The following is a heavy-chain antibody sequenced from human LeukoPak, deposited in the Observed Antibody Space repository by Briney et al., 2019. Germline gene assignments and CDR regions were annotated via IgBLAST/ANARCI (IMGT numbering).Heavy chain of an antibody. CDR2: ISSSGSTI. CDR1: GFTFSSYE. D-gene: IGHD5-12*01. Sequence: GGSLRLSCAASGFTFSSYEMNWVRQAPGKGLEWVSYISSSGSTIYYADSVKGRFTISRDNAKNTLYLQMNSLRAEDTAVYYCARDPSGYPYYYYYMDVWGKGTTVTISS. J-gene: IGHJ6*03. CDR3: ARDPSGYPYYYYYMDV. V-gene: IGHV3-48*03.